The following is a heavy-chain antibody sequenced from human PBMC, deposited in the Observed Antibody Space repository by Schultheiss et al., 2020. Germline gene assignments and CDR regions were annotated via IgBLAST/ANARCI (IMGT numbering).Heavy chain of an antibody. J-gene: IGHJ4*02. CDR2: INHSGST. CDR1: GGSISSYY. V-gene: IGHV4-34*01. D-gene: IGHD3-10*01. CDR3: ARRNSPPRYGSGSYLFDY. Sequence: SETLSLTCTVSGGSISSYYWSWIRQPPGKGLEWIGEINHSGSTNYNPSLKSRVTISVDTSKNQFSLKLSSVTAADTAVYYCARRNSPPRYGSGSYLFDYWGQGTLVTVSS.